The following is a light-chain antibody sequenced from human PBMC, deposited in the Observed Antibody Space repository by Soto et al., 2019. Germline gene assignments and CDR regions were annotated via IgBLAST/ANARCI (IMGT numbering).Light chain of an antibody. J-gene: IGKJ1*01. CDR2: DAS. V-gene: IGKV1-39*01. CDR3: QQYESSPVT. CDR1: QSISSY. Sequence: DIQMTQSPSSLSAAVRDRVTITCRASQSISSYLNWYQQKPGKAPKLLIYDASSLESGVPSRFSGSGSGTEFTLTISNLQPDDFATYYCQQYESSPVTFGQGTKVDIK.